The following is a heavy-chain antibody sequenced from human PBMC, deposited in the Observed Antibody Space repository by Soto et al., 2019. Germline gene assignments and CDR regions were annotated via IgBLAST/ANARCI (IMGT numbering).Heavy chain of an antibody. Sequence: QVQLQESGPGLVKPSETLSLICNVSGASVTTKYWNWIRQPAGKGLEWLGRIYVSGATSYNPALKSRLTMSVDPSKIQFSLRLKSVTAADTAVYYCARDGGPGGWNPNWFDPWGQGILVTVSS. D-gene: IGHD1-1*01. CDR2: IYVSGAT. CDR3: ARDGGPGGWNPNWFDP. V-gene: IGHV4-4*07. CDR1: GASVTTKY. J-gene: IGHJ5*02.